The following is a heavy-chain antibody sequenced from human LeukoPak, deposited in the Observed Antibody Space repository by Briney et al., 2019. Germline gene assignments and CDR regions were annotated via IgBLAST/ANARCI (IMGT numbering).Heavy chain of an antibody. CDR1: GYFFTSYW. D-gene: IGHD4-11*01. CDR3: ALTTPSDFDY. V-gene: IGHV5-51*01. Sequence: GESLKISCRGSGYFFTSYWIGWVRQMPGKGLEWMGIIFPGDSDTRYSPSFQGQVTISADKSISTAYLQWSSLKASDTAMYYCALTTPSDFDYWGQGTLVTVSS. J-gene: IGHJ4*02. CDR2: IFPGDSDT.